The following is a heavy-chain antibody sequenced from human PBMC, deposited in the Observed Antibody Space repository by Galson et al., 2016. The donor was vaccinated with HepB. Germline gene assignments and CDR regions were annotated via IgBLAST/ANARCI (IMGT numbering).Heavy chain of an antibody. CDR1: GYTFTSYY. D-gene: IGHD1-26*01. J-gene: IGHJ4*02. Sequence: SVKVSCKASGYTFTSYYMHWVRQAPGQGLEWMGIINPSGGSTSYAQNFQGRVTMTRDTSTITVYMELSSLRSEDSAMYYCAREGATSIGGFGYWGQGTLVTVSS. CDR3: AREGATSIGGFGY. CDR2: INPSGGST. V-gene: IGHV1-46*01.